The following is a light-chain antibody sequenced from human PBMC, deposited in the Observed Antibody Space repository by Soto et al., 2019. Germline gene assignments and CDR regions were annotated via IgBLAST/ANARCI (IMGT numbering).Light chain of an antibody. CDR2: EVS. CDR3: SSYAGSNNPYV. Sequence: QSALTQPASGSGSPGQSVTISCTGTSSDVGGHNYVSWYQQHPGKAPKLMIYEVSKRPSGVPDRFSGSKSGNTASLTVSGLQAEDEAGYYCSSYAGSNNPYVFGTGTKVTVL. CDR1: SSDVGGHNY. J-gene: IGLJ1*01. V-gene: IGLV2-8*01.